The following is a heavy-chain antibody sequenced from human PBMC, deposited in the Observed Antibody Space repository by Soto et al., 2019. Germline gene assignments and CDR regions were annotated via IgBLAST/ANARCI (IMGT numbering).Heavy chain of an antibody. D-gene: IGHD3-10*01. Sequence: SEILSLSCAVYGGSFSGYYWSWIRQPPGKGLEWIGEINHSGSTNYNPSLKSRVTISVDTSKNQFSLKLSSVTAADTAVYYCARGGYGSGSYLPFDYWGQGTLVTVSS. V-gene: IGHV4-34*01. CDR3: ARGGYGSGSYLPFDY. J-gene: IGHJ4*02. CDR1: GGSFSGYY. CDR2: INHSGST.